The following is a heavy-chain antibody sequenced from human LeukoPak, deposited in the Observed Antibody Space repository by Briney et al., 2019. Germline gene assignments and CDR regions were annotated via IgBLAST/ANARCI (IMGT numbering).Heavy chain of an antibody. D-gene: IGHD3-10*01. J-gene: IGHJ4*02. Sequence: GGSLRLSCAASGFTFSSYSMNWVRQAPGKGLEWVAVISYDGSNKYYADSVKGRFTISRDNSKNTLYLQMNSLRAEDTAVYYCAKDHRPNGSGSYVPLDYWGQGTLVTVSS. CDR3: AKDHRPNGSGSYVPLDY. V-gene: IGHV3-30*18. CDR2: ISYDGSNK. CDR1: GFTFSSYS.